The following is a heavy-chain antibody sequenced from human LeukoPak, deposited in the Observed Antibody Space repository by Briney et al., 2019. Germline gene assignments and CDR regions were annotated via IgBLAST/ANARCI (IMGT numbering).Heavy chain of an antibody. D-gene: IGHD1-20*01. J-gene: IGHJ5*02. Sequence: ASVKVSCKASGYTFTSYGIIWVRQAPGQGLEWMGWISAYNGNTNYAQKLQGRVTMTTDTSTSTAYMELRSLRSDDTAVYYCARIAGTAPGSWFDPWGQGTLVPVSS. CDR3: ARIAGTAPGSWFDP. CDR2: ISAYNGNT. V-gene: IGHV1-18*01. CDR1: GYTFTSYG.